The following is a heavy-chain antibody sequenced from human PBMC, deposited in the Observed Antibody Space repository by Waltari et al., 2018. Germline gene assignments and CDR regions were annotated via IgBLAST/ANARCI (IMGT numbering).Heavy chain of an antibody. CDR1: GYSISSGYY. V-gene: IGHV4-38-2*01. CDR2: IYHSGST. Sequence: QVQLQESGPGLVKPSETLSLTCAVSGYSISSGYYWGWIRPPQGKGLEWIGSIYHSGSTYYNPSLKSRVTISVDTSKNQFSLKLSSVTAADTAVYYCARVGPDCSGGSCYSAHFQHWGQGTLVTVSS. D-gene: IGHD2-15*01. J-gene: IGHJ1*01. CDR3: ARVGPDCSGGSCYSAHFQH.